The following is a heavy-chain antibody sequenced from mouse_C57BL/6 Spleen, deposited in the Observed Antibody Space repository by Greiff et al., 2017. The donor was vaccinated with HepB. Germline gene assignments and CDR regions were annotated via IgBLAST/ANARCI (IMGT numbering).Heavy chain of an antibody. CDR1: GYTFTSYW. D-gene: IGHD2-3*01. J-gene: IGHJ2*01. V-gene: IGHV1-69*01. CDR2: IDPSDSYT. CDR3: ARRCYGYYDYFDY. Sequence: VQLQQPGAELVMPGASVKLSCKASGYTFTSYWMHWVKQRPGQGLEWIGEIDPSDSYTNYNQKFKGKSTLTVDKSSSTAYMQLSSLTSEDSAVYYCARRCYGYYDYFDYWGQGTTLTVSS.